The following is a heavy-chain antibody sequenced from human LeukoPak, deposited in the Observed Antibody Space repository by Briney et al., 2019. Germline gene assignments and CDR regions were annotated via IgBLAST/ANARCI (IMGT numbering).Heavy chain of an antibody. V-gene: IGHV4-34*01. J-gene: IGHJ6*04. CDR1: GGSFSGYY. CDR3: ARGYCSRTSCHKGPPMDV. Sequence: SETLSLTCAVYGGSFSGYYWSWIRQPPGKGLEWIGEINHSGSTNYNPSLKSRVTISVDTSKNQFSLKLSSVTAADTAVYYCARGYCSRTSCHKGPPMDVWGKGTTVTVSS. D-gene: IGHD2-2*02. CDR2: INHSGST.